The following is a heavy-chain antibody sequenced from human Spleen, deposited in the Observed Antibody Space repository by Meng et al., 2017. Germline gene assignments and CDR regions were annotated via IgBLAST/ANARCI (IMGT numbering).Heavy chain of an antibody. D-gene: IGHD4-11*01. CDR2: INSDGGSV. V-gene: IGHV3-74*01. J-gene: IGHJ4*02. CDR1: GFTFSTCW. CDR3: ARSDYSY. Sequence: EVQLVESGGGLVQPGGSWRHSRAASGFTFSTCWIHWVREAPGKGLVWGSRINSDGGSVNYADSVKGRFTISRDNAKNTLYLQLNSLGAEDTAVYYCARSDYSYWGQGTLVTVSS.